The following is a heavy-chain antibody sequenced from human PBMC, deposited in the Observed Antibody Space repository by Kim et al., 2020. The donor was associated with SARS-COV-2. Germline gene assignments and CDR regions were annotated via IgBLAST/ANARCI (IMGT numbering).Heavy chain of an antibody. Sequence: LEWIGNTDYSGSTNYNPSLKSRVTISVDTSKNQFSLKLSSVTAADTAVYYCARLRFLEWLDPGPKFDPWGQGTLVTVSS. CDR2: TDYSGST. J-gene: IGHJ5*02. D-gene: IGHD3-3*01. V-gene: IGHV4-59*08. CDR3: ARLRFLEWLDPGPKFDP.